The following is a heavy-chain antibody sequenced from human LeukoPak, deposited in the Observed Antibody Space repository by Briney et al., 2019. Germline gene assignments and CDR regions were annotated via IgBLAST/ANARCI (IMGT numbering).Heavy chain of an antibody. D-gene: IGHD3-10*01. Sequence: GGSLRLSRVPSGFSPSRGWISGVRPAPRRGGEWVDNIEVDRSEKHYLDSVEGRFIISRDNAKNSLHLQMNNLRAEDTAEYYCVRDGPFGSGTFGYWAQGTLVSVSS. J-gene: IGHJ4*02. CDR2: IEVDRSEK. CDR1: GFSPSRGW. V-gene: IGHV3-7*01. CDR3: VRDGPFGSGTFGY.